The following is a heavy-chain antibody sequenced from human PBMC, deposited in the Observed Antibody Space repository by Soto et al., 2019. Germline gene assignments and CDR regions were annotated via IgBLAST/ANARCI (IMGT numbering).Heavy chain of an antibody. V-gene: IGHV1-3*01. CDR3: AIPLLGSYSPDGAFDI. CDR1: GYTFSTYA. D-gene: IGHD3-16*01. CDR2: INPGSGYT. J-gene: IGHJ3*02. Sequence: VQLVQSGAEVKKPGASVKVSCKPSGYTFSTYAMHWVRQAPGQSLEWMGWINPGSGYTKYSQTFQGRITLTRDTSARMAYMDIGSLRSEDTALYYCAIPLLGSYSPDGAFDIWGQGTMVTVSS.